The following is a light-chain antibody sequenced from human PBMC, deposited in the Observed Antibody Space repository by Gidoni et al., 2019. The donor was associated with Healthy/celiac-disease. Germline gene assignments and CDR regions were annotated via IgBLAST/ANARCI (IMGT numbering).Light chain of an antibody. V-gene: IGKV1-33*01. Sequence: DIKMTQSPSSLSASVGDRVTITCQASQDISNYLNWYQQKPGKAPKLLIYDASNLETGVPSRFSGSGSGTDFTFTISSLQPEDIATYYCQQYDNLPRATFXQXTRLEIK. CDR1: QDISNY. J-gene: IGKJ5*01. CDR3: QQYDNLPRAT. CDR2: DAS.